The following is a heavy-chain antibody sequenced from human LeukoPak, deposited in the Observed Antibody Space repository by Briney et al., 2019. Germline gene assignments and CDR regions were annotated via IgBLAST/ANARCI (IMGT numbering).Heavy chain of an antibody. CDR2: IYTSGST. V-gene: IGHV4-61*02. Sequence: PSQTLSLTCTVSGGSISSGSYYWSWIRQPAGKGLEWIGRIYTSGSTNYNPSLKSRVTISVDTSKNQFSLKLSSVTAADTAVYYCARRWYYDSSGYYRPLEDAFDIWGQGTMVTVSS. D-gene: IGHD3-22*01. CDR1: GGSISSGSYY. CDR3: ARRWYYDSSGYYRPLEDAFDI. J-gene: IGHJ3*02.